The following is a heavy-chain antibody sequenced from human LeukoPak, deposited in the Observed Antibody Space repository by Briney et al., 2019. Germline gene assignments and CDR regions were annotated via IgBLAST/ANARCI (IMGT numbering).Heavy chain of an antibody. CDR3: AKGVGYSSSWYMYFDY. J-gene: IGHJ4*02. CDR1: GFTFSSYS. CDR2: ISSSSRYR. D-gene: IGHD6-13*01. V-gene: IGHV3-21*04. Sequence: GGSLRLSCAASGFTFSSYSMIWVRQAPGKGLEWVSSISSSSRYRYYADSVKGRFTISRDNSKNTLYLQMNSLRAEDTAVYYCAKGVGYSSSWYMYFDYWGQGTLVTVSS.